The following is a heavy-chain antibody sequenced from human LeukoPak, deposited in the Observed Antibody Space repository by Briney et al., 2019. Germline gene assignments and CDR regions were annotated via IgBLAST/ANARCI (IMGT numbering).Heavy chain of an antibody. V-gene: IGHV3-74*01. CDR3: ASGRNPRNDYFDY. Sequence: GGSLRLSCAASGFTFNNYWMHWVRQDPGKGLVWVSRVNSDGSSTRYADSVRGRFTISRDNAKNTLYLQMNSLRAEDTAVYYCASGRNPRNDYFDYWGQGTLVTVSS. J-gene: IGHJ4*02. CDR2: VNSDGSST. CDR1: GFTFNNYW. D-gene: IGHD1-14*01.